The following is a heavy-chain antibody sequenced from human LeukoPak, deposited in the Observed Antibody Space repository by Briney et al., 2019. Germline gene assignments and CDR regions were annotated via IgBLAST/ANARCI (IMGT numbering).Heavy chain of an antibody. CDR1: GGSVSSGSYY. Sequence: SSETLSLTCTVSGGSVSSGSYYWSWIRQPPGKGLEWIGYIYYSGSTNYNPSLKSRVTISVDTSKNQFSLKLSSVTAADTAVYYCVRDLADDYGDYLQGESDYWGQGTLVTVSS. J-gene: IGHJ4*02. D-gene: IGHD4-17*01. V-gene: IGHV4-61*01. CDR2: IYYSGST. CDR3: VRDLADDYGDYLQGESDY.